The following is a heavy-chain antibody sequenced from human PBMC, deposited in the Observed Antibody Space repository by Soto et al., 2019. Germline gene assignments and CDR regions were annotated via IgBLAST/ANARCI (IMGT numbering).Heavy chain of an antibody. CDR1: GGPFSGYY. CDR3: ARGQRRGGSSGWSL. V-gene: IGHV4-34*02. CDR2: INHRGGA. J-gene: IGHJ4*02. Sequence: QVQLQQWGAGQLKPSETLSLTCAVHGESFSGYGGPFSGYYWSWIRQTPGKGLEWMGEINHRGGANYKPPLKSRVTISVDTYKHQFALNLNSVTAADTAVYYCARGQRRGGSSGWSLWGQGTLVTVSS. D-gene: IGHD6-19*01.